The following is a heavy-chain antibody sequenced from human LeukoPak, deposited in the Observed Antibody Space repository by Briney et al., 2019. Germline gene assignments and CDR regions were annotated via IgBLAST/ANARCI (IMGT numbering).Heavy chain of an antibody. Sequence: ASVKVSCKTSGYSFTTSGISWVRQAPGQGLEWMGWISAYNGNTNYAQKLQGRVTLTTDTSTNTAYMELRSLRSDDTAVYYCARDAGVVVVPAAPVLWGQGTLVTVSS. J-gene: IGHJ4*02. CDR1: GYSFTTSG. V-gene: IGHV1-18*01. D-gene: IGHD2-2*01. CDR3: ARDAGVVVVPAAPVL. CDR2: ISAYNGNT.